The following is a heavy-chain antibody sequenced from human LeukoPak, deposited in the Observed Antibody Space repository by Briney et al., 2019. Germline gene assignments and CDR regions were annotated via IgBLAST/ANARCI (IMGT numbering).Heavy chain of an antibody. CDR1: GFIFNNYA. CDR2: ISWNSGSI. V-gene: IGHV3-9*01. D-gene: IGHD6-6*01. CDR3: ARAPPYSSASWGYYGMDV. Sequence: GRSLRLSCAGSGFIFNNYAMHWVRQPPGKGLEWVSGISWNSGSIDYADSVKGRFTISRENAKNSLYLQMNSLRAGDTVVYYCARAPPYSSASWGYYGMDVWGQGTTVTVSS. J-gene: IGHJ6*02.